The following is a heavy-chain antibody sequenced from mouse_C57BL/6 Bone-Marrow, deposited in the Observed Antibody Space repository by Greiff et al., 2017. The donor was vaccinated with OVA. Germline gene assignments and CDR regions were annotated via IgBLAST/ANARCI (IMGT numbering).Heavy chain of an antibody. Sequence: VQLKESGAELVKPGASVKLSCTASGFNIKDYYMHWVKQRTEQGLEWIGRIDPEDGATKYAPKFQGKATITADTSSNTAYLQLSSLTSEDTAVYYCANSRLRPFMDYWGQGTSVTVSS. V-gene: IGHV14-2*01. CDR2: IDPEDGAT. CDR1: GFNIKDYY. D-gene: IGHD2-4*01. J-gene: IGHJ4*01. CDR3: ANSRLRPFMDY.